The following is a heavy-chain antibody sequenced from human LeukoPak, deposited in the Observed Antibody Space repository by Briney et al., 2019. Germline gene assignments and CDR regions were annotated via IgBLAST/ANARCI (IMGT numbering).Heavy chain of an antibody. CDR2: IYYSGST. Sequence: SETLSLTCTVSGGSISSSSYYWGWIRQPPGKGLEWIGSIYYSGSTYYNPSLKSRVTISVDTSKNQFSLKLSSVTAADTAVYYCAIPYYYDSSVHAFDIWGQGTMVTVSS. D-gene: IGHD3-22*01. CDR3: AIPYYYDSSVHAFDI. J-gene: IGHJ3*02. CDR1: GGSISSSSYY. V-gene: IGHV4-39*07.